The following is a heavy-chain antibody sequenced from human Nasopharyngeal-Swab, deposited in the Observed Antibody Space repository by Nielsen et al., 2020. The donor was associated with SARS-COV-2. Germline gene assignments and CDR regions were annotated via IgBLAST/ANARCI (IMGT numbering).Heavy chain of an antibody. J-gene: IGHJ5*02. Sequence: SCAASGFTFSNAWMSWVRQAPGKGLEWVGRIKSKTDGGTTDYAAPVKGRFTISRDDSKNTLYLQMNSLKTEDTAVYYCTTDPYYDYVWGSPPGGWFDPWGQGTLVTVSS. V-gene: IGHV3-15*01. D-gene: IGHD3-16*01. CDR3: TTDPYYDYVWGSPPGGWFDP. CDR1: GFTFSNAW. CDR2: IKSKTDGGTT.